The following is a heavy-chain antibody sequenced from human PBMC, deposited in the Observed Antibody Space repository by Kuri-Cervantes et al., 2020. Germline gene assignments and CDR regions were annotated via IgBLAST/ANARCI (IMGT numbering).Heavy chain of an antibody. V-gene: IGHV4-30-4*08. D-gene: IGHD3-16*02. CDR3: VRENLLPSGGTVIRGWIDP. Sequence: LRLSCTVSGASISHGDYYWSWIRQPPGKGLEWIGHIFYSGSSYSNPSLTSRVTISLDTSQNQFSLKLTSVTASDTAVYYCVRENLLPSGGTVIRGWIDPWGQGTLVTVSS. CDR1: GASISHGDYY. CDR2: IFYSGSS. J-gene: IGHJ5*02.